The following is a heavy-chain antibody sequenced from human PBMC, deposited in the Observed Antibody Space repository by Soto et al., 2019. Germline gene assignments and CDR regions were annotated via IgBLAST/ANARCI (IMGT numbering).Heavy chain of an antibody. CDR3: AREPVAGMGDAFDI. D-gene: IGHD6-19*01. CDR1: GFTFGSYT. J-gene: IGHJ3*02. Sequence: QVQLVESGGGVVQPGRSLRLSCTTSGFTFGSYTMHWVRQAPGKGLEWVAVISYDGSSKYYADSVKGRFTISRDSSKNKLYLQMNTLRAEDTAVYYCAREPVAGMGDAFDIWGQGTMVTVSS. CDR2: ISYDGSSK. V-gene: IGHV3-30-3*01.